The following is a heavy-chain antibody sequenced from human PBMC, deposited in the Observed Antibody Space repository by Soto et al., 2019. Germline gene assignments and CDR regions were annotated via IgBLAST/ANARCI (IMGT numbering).Heavy chain of an antibody. CDR3: VRDGTQNLRDRFEP. D-gene: IGHD1-26*01. V-gene: IGHV4-4*07. J-gene: IGHJ5*02. Sequence: QVVLQESGPGVVKPSDTLSLTCNVSCASLSRYYWSWIRQPPGHGLEWIGRIYATGDTDYHPSLNSRISMSLDMCKKHFSLTLRSVPAADTAIYYCVRDGTQNLRDRFEPWGRGILVTVSS. CDR1: CASLSRYY. CDR2: IYATGDT.